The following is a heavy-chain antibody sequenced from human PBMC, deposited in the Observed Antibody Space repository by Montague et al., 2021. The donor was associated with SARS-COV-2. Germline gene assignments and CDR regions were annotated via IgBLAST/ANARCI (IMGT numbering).Heavy chain of an antibody. Sequence: SETLSLTCTVSGGSINDYCWTWVRQPAGEGLEWIGRICSSGSANYNPFLESRVTMSLDTSKNQFSLNVNSVTAADTAVYYCARVLPDPVRTQYAFDIWGQGTLVTVSS. J-gene: IGHJ3*02. CDR2: ICSSGSA. CDR3: ARVLPDPVRTQYAFDI. V-gene: IGHV4-4*07. CDR1: GGSINDYC.